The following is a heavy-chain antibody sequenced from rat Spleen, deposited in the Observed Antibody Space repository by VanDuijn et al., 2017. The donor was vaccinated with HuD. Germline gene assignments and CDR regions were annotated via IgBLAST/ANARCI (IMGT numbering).Heavy chain of an antibody. CDR2: ISSGGGNT. CDR3: ARLATDYFDY. Sequence: EVQLVESGGGLVQPGRSLKLSCAALGFTFSNYDMAWVRQAPTKGLEWVASISSGGGNTFYRDSVKGRFTISRDTARNTLYLQMDSLRSEDTATYYCARLATDYFDYWGQGVMLTVSS. D-gene: IGHD3-4*01. CDR1: GFTFSNYD. V-gene: IGHV5S13*01. J-gene: IGHJ2*01.